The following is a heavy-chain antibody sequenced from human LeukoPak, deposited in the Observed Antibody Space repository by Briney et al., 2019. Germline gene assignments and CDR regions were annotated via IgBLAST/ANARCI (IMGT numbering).Heavy chain of an antibody. J-gene: IGHJ4*02. Sequence: GGSLRLSCAASGFTFSSYAMRWVRQAPGKGLEWVSGISGSGGSTYYADSVKGRFTIARDNSKNTLYLQMNSLRAEDTAVYYCAKGNCRGTSCYSDYWGQGTLFTVSP. CDR2: ISGSGGST. CDR3: AKGNCRGTSCYSDY. CDR1: GFTFSSYA. V-gene: IGHV3-23*01. D-gene: IGHD2-2*02.